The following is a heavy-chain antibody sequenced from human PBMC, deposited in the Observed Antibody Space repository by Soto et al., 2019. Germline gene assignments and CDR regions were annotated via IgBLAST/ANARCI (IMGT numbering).Heavy chain of an antibody. J-gene: IGHJ4*02. CDR1: GYTFTSYC. Sequence: ASVKVSCKASGYTFTSYCISWVRQAPGQGLEWMGWISAYNGNTNYAQKLQGRVTMTTDTSTSTAYMELRSLRSDDTAVYYCARDRGTYYDYVWGSYRYPFDYWGQGTLVTVSS. CDR2: ISAYNGNT. D-gene: IGHD3-16*02. CDR3: ARDRGTYYDYVWGSYRYPFDY. V-gene: IGHV1-18*01.